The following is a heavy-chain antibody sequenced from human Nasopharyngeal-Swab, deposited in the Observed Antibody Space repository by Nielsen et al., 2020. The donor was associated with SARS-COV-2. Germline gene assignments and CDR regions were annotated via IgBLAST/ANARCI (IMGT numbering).Heavy chain of an antibody. V-gene: IGHV1-18*01. J-gene: IGHJ4*02. CDR3: ARDYRAWSSGFPFDY. D-gene: IGHD6-19*01. Sequence: ASVKVSCKASAYTFTSYDINWVRQAPGQGLEWMGWISAYNGNTNYAQKLQGRVTMTTDTSTSTAYMELRSLRSDDTAVYYCARDYRAWSSGFPFDYWGQGTLVTVSS. CDR2: ISAYNGNT. CDR1: AYTFTSYD.